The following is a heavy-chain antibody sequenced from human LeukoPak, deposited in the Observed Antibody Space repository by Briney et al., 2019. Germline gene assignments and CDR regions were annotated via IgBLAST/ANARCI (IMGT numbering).Heavy chain of an antibody. J-gene: IGHJ6*03. Sequence: GASVKVSCKASGGTFSSYAISWVRQAPGQGLEWMGGIIPIFGTANYAQKFQGRVTITADESTSTAYMELSSLRSEDTAVYYCARMMGAAAADYYYYYMDVWGKGTTVTVSS. D-gene: IGHD6-13*01. CDR1: GGTFSSYA. CDR3: ARMMGAAAADYYYYYMDV. CDR2: IIPIFGTA. V-gene: IGHV1-69*13.